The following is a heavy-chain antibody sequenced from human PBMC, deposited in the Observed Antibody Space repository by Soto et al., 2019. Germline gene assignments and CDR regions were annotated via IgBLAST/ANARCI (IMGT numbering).Heavy chain of an antibody. CDR3: AREGIAARRGYYYYYGMDV. CDR2: IYYSGST. Sequence: NPSETLSLTCTVSGGSISSYYWSWIRQPPGKGLEWIGYIYYSGSTNYNPSLKSRVTISVDTSKNQFSLKLSSVTAADTAVYYCAREGIAARRGYYYYYGMDVWGQGTTVTVSS. D-gene: IGHD6-6*01. CDR1: GGSISSYY. V-gene: IGHV4-59*01. J-gene: IGHJ6*02.